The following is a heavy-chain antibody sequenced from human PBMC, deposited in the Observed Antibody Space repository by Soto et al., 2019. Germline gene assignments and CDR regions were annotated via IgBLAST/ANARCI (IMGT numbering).Heavy chain of an antibody. J-gene: IGHJ4*02. CDR2: IYYSGST. D-gene: IGHD2-2*01. CDR1: GGSISSYY. CDR3: ARARYCSSTSCLDY. V-gene: IGHV4-59*01. Sequence: SETLSLTCTVSGGSISSYYWSWIRQPPGKGLEWIGYIYYSGSTNYNPSLKSRVTISVDTSKNQFSLKLSSVTAADTAVYYCARARYCSSTSCLDYWGQGTLVTVSS.